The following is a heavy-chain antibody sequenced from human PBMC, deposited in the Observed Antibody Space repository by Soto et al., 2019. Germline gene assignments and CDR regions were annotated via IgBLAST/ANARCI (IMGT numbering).Heavy chain of an antibody. V-gene: IGHV4-4*02. CDR2: IFHDGTA. D-gene: IGHD3-10*01. CDR3: ARLVYDTRLNYMYFDF. CDR1: GVSLTSGHW. Sequence: SETLSLTCAASGVSLTSGHWWTWVRQSPQRGLEYIGEIFHDGTANYYPSFERRVAMSVDTSRNQFSLKLTSVTAADTAVYFCARLVYDTRLNYMYFDFWGPGTLVTVSS. J-gene: IGHJ4*02.